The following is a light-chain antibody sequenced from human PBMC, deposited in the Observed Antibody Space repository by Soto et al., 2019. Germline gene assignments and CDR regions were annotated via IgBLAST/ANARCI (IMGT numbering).Light chain of an antibody. Sequence: EILFTQSRGTLSFSPVERATLSFIASQTLSNSFIAWYQQKPGQAPRLLIYDTSSRATGVPDRYSASGSGTDFTLTISRLEPEDFAVFFCQQYGTSEIIFGQGTRLEIK. V-gene: IGKV3-20*01. CDR1: QTLSNSF. CDR3: QQYGTSEII. J-gene: IGKJ5*01. CDR2: DTS.